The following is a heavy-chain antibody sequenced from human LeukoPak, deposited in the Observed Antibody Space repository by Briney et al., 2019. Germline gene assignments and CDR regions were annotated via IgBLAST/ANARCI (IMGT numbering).Heavy chain of an antibody. V-gene: IGHV3-23*01. D-gene: IGHD6-19*01. CDR3: AKGSSWLVLQGDY. CDR1: GFTFSSYA. J-gene: IGHJ4*02. Sequence: PGGSLRLSCAAPGFTFSSYAMSWVRQAPGKGLEWVSAISGSGGSTYYADSVKGRFTISRDNSKNTLYLQMNSLRAEDTAVYYCAKGSSWLVLQGDYWGQGTLVTVSS. CDR2: ISGSGGST.